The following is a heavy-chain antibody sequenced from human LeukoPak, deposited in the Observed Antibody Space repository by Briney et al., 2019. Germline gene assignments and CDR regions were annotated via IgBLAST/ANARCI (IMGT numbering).Heavy chain of an antibody. J-gene: IGHJ5*02. V-gene: IGHV1-2*02. CDR1: GYTFTGYY. CDR2: INPNSGGT. Sequence: ASVKVSCKASGYTFTGYYMHWVRQAPGQGLEWMGWINPNSGGTNYAQKFQGRVTMTRDTSISTAYMELSRLRSDDTAVYYCARIVVVPAANQINWFDPWGQGTLVTVSS. CDR3: ARIVVVPAANQINWFDP. D-gene: IGHD2-2*01.